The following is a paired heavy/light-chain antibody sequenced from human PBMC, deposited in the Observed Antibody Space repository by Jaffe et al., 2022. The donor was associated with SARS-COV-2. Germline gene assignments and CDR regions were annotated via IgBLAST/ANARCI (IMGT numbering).Light chain of an antibody. Sequence: VVMTQSPATLSAIPGERVSLSCRASYTVARNLAWYQQRPGQAPRLLIYDASTRATGVPARFSGSGSDIDFTLTISSLQSEDFAVYYCQQYNNWLPWTFGQGTKVEI. V-gene: IGKV3-15*01. CDR3: QQYNNWLPWT. CDR2: DAS. CDR1: YTVARN. J-gene: IGKJ1*01.
Heavy chain of an antibody. Sequence: QVRLQESGPGLVKPSETLSLTCSVVGGSISEYNWSWIRQSPGKGPEWIGFFSKKGTTQYNPSLNSRATVSVDSVKNEVSLTLRSVTTADTAVYYCATNIWLRELWNPLDLWGQGTMVSVSS. CDR2: FSKKGTT. CDR1: GGSISEYN. CDR3: ATNIWLRELWNPLDL. D-gene: IGHD3-16*01. V-gene: IGHV4-59*01. J-gene: IGHJ3*01.